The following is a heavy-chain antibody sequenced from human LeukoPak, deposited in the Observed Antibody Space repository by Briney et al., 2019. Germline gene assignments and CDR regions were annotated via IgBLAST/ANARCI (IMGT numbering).Heavy chain of an antibody. D-gene: IGHD1-26*01. J-gene: IGHJ4*02. CDR1: GFTFSAYN. V-gene: IGHV3-21*06. CDR3: ARGLRKKWGVHAN. Sequence: GGSLRLSCAASGFTFSAYNMNWVRQAPGKGLEWVSSITSSSTYIYYADSVTGRFTISRDNAKNSLYLQMNSLRAEDTAVYYCARGLRKKWGVHANWGQGTLVTVSS. CDR2: ITSSSTYI.